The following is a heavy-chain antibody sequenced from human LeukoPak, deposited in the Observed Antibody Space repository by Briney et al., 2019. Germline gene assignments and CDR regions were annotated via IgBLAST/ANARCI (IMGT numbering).Heavy chain of an antibody. CDR2: ISGSGGST. V-gene: IGHV3-23*01. CDR1: GFTFSSYA. D-gene: IGHD3-22*01. J-gene: IGHJ4*02. CDR3: ANSGRDYYDSSGYEYYFDY. Sequence: PGGSLRLSCAASGFTFSSYAMSWVRQAPGKGLEWVSAISGSGGSTYYADSVKGRFTISRDNSKNTLYLQMSSLRAEDTAVYYCANSGRDYYDSSGYEYYFDYWGQGTLVTVSS.